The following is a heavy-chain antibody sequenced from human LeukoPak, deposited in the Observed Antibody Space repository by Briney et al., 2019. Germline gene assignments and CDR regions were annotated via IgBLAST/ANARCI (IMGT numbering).Heavy chain of an antibody. Sequence: SETLSLTCAVYGGSFSGYYWSWIRQPPGKGLEWIGEINHSGSTNYNPSLKSRVTISVDTSKNQFSLKLSSVTAADTAVYYCALVASADDAFDIWGQGTMVTVSS. J-gene: IGHJ3*02. V-gene: IGHV4-34*01. CDR1: GGSFSGYY. CDR3: ALVASADDAFDI. D-gene: IGHD5-12*01. CDR2: INHSGST.